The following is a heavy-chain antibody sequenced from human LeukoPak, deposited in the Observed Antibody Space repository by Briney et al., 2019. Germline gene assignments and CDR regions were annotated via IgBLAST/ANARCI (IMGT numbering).Heavy chain of an antibody. Sequence: GESLKTSCKGSGYSFTSYWIGWVRQMPGKGLEWMGIIYPGDSDTRYSPSFQGQVTISADKSINTAYLQWSSLKASDTAMYYCARLPYYYDSSGYYYPLDYWGQGTLVTVSS. J-gene: IGHJ4*02. D-gene: IGHD3-22*01. CDR2: IYPGDSDT. V-gene: IGHV5-51*01. CDR1: GYSFTSYW. CDR3: ARLPYYYDSSGYYYPLDY.